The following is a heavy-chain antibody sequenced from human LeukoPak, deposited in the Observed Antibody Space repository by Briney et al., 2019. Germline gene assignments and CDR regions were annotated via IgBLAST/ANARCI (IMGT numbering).Heavy chain of an antibody. J-gene: IGHJ4*02. CDR3: ATEAYGDFYFRF. CDR2: VDPEYGQK. V-gene: IGHV1-69-2*01. D-gene: IGHD4-17*01. Sequence: AASVKVSCKASGYNFTDYYIHWVQQAPGKGLEWMGRVDPEYGQKLFAEKFQGRVNINADTSTNTVYMELSSLTSYDTAVYHCATEAYGDFYFRFWGQGTLVTVSS. CDR1: GYNFTDYY.